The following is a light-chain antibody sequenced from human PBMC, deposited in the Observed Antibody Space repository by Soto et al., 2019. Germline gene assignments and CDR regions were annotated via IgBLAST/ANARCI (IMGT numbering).Light chain of an antibody. J-gene: IGKJ1*01. CDR2: GAS. CDR1: QTITTY. V-gene: IGKV1-39*01. CDR3: QQSHSTPWT. Sequence: DIQMTQSPSSLSASVGDRVTITCRASQTITTYLNWYQQKPGKAPKLLIYGASSLQSGVPSRFTGSGSGTDFTLTIISLQPEDFATYHCQQSHSTPWTFGQGTQVEIK.